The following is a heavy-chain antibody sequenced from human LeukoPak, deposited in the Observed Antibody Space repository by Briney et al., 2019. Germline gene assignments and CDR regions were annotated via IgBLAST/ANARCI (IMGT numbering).Heavy chain of an antibody. J-gene: IGHJ4*02. CDR1: GGSISSSSYY. V-gene: IGHV4-39*01. CDR3: ARKAKIYDILTGYYSYFDY. CDR2: IYYSGST. D-gene: IGHD3-9*01. Sequence: TSETLSLTCTVSGGSISSSSYYWGWIRQPPGNGLERIGSIYYSGSTYYNPYLKSRVTISVDTPKNQFSLKLSSVTAADTAVYYCARKAKIYDILTGYYSYFDYWGQGTLVTVSS.